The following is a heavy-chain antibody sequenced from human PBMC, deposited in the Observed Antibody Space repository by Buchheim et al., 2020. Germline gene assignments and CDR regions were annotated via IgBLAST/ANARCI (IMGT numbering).Heavy chain of an antibody. CDR2: INHSGST. D-gene: IGHD2-15*01. CDR3: ARGSTPAALFQH. CDR1: VGSFSGYY. V-gene: IGHV4-34*01. Sequence: QVQLQQWGAGLLKPSETLSLTCAVYVGSFSGYYWSWIRQPPGKGLEWIGEINHSGSTNYNPSLKSRVTISVDTSKNQFSLKLSSVTAADTAVYYCARGSTPAALFQHWGQGTL. J-gene: IGHJ1*01.